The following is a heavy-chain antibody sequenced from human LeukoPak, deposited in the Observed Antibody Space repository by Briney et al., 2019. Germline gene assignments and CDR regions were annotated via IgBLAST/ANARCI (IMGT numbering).Heavy chain of an antibody. D-gene: IGHD1-26*01. V-gene: IGHV4-61*08. Sequence: SETLSLTCTVSGDSVSNGDYYWSWIRQPPGKGLEWIGEINHSGSTNYNPSLKSRVTISVDTSKNQFSLKLSSVTAADTAVYYCARGYSGSYGRFDYWGQGTLVTVSS. CDR2: INHSGST. CDR1: GDSVSNGDYY. CDR3: ARGYSGSYGRFDY. J-gene: IGHJ4*02.